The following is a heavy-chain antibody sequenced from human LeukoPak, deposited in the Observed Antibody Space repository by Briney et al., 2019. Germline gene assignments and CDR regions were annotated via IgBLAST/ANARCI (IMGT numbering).Heavy chain of an antibody. J-gene: IGHJ6*03. CDR3: ARFASEPYCSSTSCYTYYYYMDV. Sequence: PGGSLRLSCAASGFTFSSYWMSWVRQAPGKGLEWVANIKQDGSEKYYVDSVKGRFTISRDNAKNSLYLQMNSLRAEDTAVYYCARFASEPYCSSTSCYTYYYYMDVWGKGTTVTVSS. CDR2: IKQDGSEK. V-gene: IGHV3-7*01. CDR1: GFTFSSYW. D-gene: IGHD2-2*02.